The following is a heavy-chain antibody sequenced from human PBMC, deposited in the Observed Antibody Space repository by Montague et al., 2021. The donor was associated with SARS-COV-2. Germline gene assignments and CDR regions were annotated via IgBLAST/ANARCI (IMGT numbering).Heavy chain of an antibody. CDR1: GGSISSSSYY. CDR3: ARHGKGSDYDILTGYYYYYYMDV. CDR2: IYYSGST. D-gene: IGHD3-9*01. Sequence: SETLSLTCTVSGGSISSSSYYWGWIRQPPGEGLEWIGSIYYSGSTYYNPSLKSRVTISVDTSKNQFSLKLSPVTAADTAVYYCARHGKGSDYDILTGYYYYYYMDVWGKGTTVTVSS. J-gene: IGHJ6*03. V-gene: IGHV4-39*01.